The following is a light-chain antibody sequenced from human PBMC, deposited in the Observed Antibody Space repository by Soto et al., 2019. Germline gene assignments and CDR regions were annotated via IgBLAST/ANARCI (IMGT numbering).Light chain of an antibody. J-gene: IGKJ2*01. CDR3: QQYGSSPPYP. CDR2: GAS. CDR1: QSVSSSY. V-gene: IGKV3-20*01. Sequence: EIVLTQSPGTLSLSPGERATLSCRASQSVSSSYLAWYQQKPGQAPRLLIYGASSRATGIPDRFSGSGSGTDFTLTISRLEPEDFAVYYCQQYGSSPPYPFGQGTKLDIK.